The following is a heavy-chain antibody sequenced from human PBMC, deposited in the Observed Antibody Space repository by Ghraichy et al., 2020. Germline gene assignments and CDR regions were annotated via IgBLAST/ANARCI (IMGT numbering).Heavy chain of an antibody. CDR3: ARGALSGPGYYGSGSYYKEPHYYYYYGMDV. Sequence: ETLSLTCAVYGGSFSGYYWSWIRQPPGKGLEWIGEINHSGSTNYNPSLKSRVTISVDTSKNQFSLKLSSVTAADTAVYYCARGALSGPGYYGSGSYYKEPHYYYYYGMDVWGQGTTVTISS. V-gene: IGHV4-34*01. CDR1: GGSFSGYY. J-gene: IGHJ6*02. D-gene: IGHD3-10*01. CDR2: INHSGST.